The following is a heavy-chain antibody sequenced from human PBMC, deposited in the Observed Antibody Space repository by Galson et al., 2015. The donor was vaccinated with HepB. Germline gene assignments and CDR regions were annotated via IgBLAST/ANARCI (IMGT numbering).Heavy chain of an antibody. V-gene: IGHV3-23*01. Sequence: SLRLSCAASGFTFSSYAMNWVRQAPGKGLEWVSTISAGSVSTFYAVSVRGRFTISRDNSKNMLYLHMNSLRVEDTAVYYCAKGAASYYYGSGILDSWGQGTLLTVSS. J-gene: IGHJ4*02. CDR2: ISAGSVST. D-gene: IGHD3-10*01. CDR3: AKGAASYYYGSGILDS. CDR1: GFTFSSYA.